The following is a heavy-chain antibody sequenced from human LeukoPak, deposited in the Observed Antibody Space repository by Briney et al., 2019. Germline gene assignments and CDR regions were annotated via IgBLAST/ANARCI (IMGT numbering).Heavy chain of an antibody. Sequence: ASVKVSCKASGYTFTGYYMHWVRQAPGQGLEWMGWINPNSGGTNYARKFQGRVTMTRDTSISTAYMELRSLRSDDTAVYYCARGGPYYYDFWSGYYTHDAFDIWGQGTMVTVSS. V-gene: IGHV1-2*02. CDR3: ARGGPYYYDFWSGYYTHDAFDI. CDR1: GYTFTGYY. J-gene: IGHJ3*02. D-gene: IGHD3-3*01. CDR2: INPNSGGT.